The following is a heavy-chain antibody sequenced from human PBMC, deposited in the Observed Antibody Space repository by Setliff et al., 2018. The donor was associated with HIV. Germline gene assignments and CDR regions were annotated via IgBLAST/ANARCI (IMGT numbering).Heavy chain of an antibody. CDR1: GYSFTDNF. Sequence: ASVKVSCKASGYSFTDNFIHWVRQAPGKGLEWMGWMNTKTATPTYAQGFAGRFVFSLDTSVNTAYLDISGLQTEDTAVYFCARGPWVEVWLHIFDSWGPGTLVTVSS. D-gene: IGHD3-16*01. CDR3: ARGPWVEVWLHIFDS. V-gene: IGHV7-4-1*02. CDR2: MNTKTATP. J-gene: IGHJ5*01.